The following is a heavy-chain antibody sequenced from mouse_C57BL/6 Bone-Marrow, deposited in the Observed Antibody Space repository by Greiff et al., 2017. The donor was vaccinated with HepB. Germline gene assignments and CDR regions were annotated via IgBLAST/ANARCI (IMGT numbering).Heavy chain of an antibody. CDR3: ARSKGHYYGSSTFMDY. CDR1: GYTFTSYW. D-gene: IGHD1-1*01. CDR2: IDPSDSYT. J-gene: IGHJ4*01. Sequence: QVQLQQPGAELVMPGASVKLSCKASGYTFTSYWMHWVKQRPGQGLEWIGEIDPSDSYTNYNQKFKGKSTLTVDKSSSTAYMQLSSLTSEDSAVYYCARSKGHYYGSSTFMDYWGQGTSVTVSS. V-gene: IGHV1-69*01.